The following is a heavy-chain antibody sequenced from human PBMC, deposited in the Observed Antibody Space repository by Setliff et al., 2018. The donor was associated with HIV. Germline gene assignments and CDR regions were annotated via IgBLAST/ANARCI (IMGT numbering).Heavy chain of an antibody. V-gene: IGHV4-59*08. D-gene: IGHD3-22*01. J-gene: IGHJ3*02. Sequence: PSETLSLTCTVSGGSISSYYWSWIRQPPGKGLEWIGFIHYTGNTDYNPSLKSRVTMSTDTSKNQLSLKLNSVTAADTVVYYCARHWNYDTGLDPFDIWGQGTMVTVSS. CDR3: ARHWNYDTGLDPFDI. CDR1: GGSISSYY. CDR2: IHYTGNT.